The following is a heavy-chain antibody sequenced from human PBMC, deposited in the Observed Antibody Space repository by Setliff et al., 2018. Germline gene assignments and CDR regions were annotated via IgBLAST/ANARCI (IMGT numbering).Heavy chain of an antibody. D-gene: IGHD3-22*01. J-gene: IGHJ6*03. CDR1: RYTLTELS. V-gene: IGHV1-24*01. CDR2: FDPEDGET. Sequence: ASVKVSCKVSRYTLTELSMHWVRQAPGKGLEWMGGFDPEDGETIYAQKFQGRVTMTEDTSTDTAYMELSSLRSEDTAVYYCATAADFNYYDSSDSGTHYYYYYMDVWGKGTTVTVSS. CDR3: ATAADFNYYDSSDSGTHYYYYYMDV.